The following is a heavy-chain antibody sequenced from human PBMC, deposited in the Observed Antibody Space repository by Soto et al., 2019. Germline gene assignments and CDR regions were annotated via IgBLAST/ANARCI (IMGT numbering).Heavy chain of an antibody. CDR2: ISGYNGNT. V-gene: IGHV1-18*01. J-gene: IGHJ4*02. Sequence: ASVKVSCKASGYTFTIYAIAWVRQAPGQGLEWMGWISGYNGNTDYAQKFQGKITMTTDTSTNTAYLELTSLTSDDTAVYYCARSGGSSSPLHYWGQGTLVTVSS. D-gene: IGHD6-6*01. CDR3: ARSGGSSSPLHY. CDR1: GYTFTIYA.